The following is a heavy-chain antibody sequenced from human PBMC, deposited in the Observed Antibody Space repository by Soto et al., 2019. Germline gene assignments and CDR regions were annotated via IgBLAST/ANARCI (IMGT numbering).Heavy chain of an antibody. J-gene: IGHJ5*02. CDR2: IRGTNGNP. D-gene: IGHD6-19*01. V-gene: IGHV3-23*01. CDR1: GFTFSSSA. Sequence: EVQLLESGGGLVQPGGSLRLSCAASGFTFSSSAMSWVRQAPGTGLEWVSAIRGTNGNPHYAESVKGRLTISRDNSKNTLYLQMNFLRAEDTAVYYCAKGTVDTIVTSGWRNGLDPWGQGTLVSVSS. CDR3: AKGTVDTIVTSGWRNGLDP.